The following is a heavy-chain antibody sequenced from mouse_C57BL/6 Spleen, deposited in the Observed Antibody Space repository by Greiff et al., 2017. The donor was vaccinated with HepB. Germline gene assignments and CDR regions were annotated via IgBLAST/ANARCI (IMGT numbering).Heavy chain of an antibody. J-gene: IGHJ4*01. Sequence: EVKLMESGGGLVKPGGSLKLSCAASGFTFSDYGMHWVRQAPEKGLEWVAYISSGSSTIYYADTVKGRFTISRDNAKNTLFLQMTSLRSEDTAMYYCARSALYGKNAMDYWGQGTSVTVSS. V-gene: IGHV5-17*01. CDR2: ISSGSSTI. CDR1: GFTFSDYG. D-gene: IGHD1-1*01. CDR3: ARSALYGKNAMDY.